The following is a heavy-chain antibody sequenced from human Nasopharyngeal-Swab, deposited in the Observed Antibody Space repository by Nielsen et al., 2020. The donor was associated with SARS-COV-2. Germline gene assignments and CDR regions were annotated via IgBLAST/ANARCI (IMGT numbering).Heavy chain of an antibody. D-gene: IGHD3-10*01. J-gene: IGHJ4*02. CDR1: GLTFSSYA. V-gene: IGHV3-23*01. CDR2: ISGSGGST. CDR3: ARDREGLGFDY. Sequence: GGSLRLSCAASGLTFSSYAMSWVRQAPGKGLEWVSAISGSGGSTYYADSVKGRFTISRDNSKNTLYLQMNSLRAEDTAVYYCARDREGLGFDYWGQGTLVTVSS.